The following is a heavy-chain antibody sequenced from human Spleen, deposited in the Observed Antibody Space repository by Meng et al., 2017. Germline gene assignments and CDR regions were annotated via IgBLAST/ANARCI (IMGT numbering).Heavy chain of an antibody. Sequence: EPLGPWVAGLLQTSDTLSLACAVYGGSFSGYYWSWIRQPPGKGLEWIGESNHSGSTNYNPSLKSRVTISVDTSKNQFSLKLSSVTAADTAVYYCARRGFLEWFQYYFDYWGQGTLVTVSS. CDR2: SNHSGST. D-gene: IGHD3-3*01. CDR3: ARRGFLEWFQYYFDY. CDR1: GGSFSGYY. V-gene: IGHV4-34*01. J-gene: IGHJ4*02.